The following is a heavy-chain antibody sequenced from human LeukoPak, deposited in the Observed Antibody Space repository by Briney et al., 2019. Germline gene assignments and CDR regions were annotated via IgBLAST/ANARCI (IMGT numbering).Heavy chain of an antibody. J-gene: IGHJ6*02. Sequence: PGGSLRLSCPVSGFTFSSYAMSWVRQAPGRGLEWVSVISTSGESAYYADSVKGRFTISRDNSKNTLYLQMNSLRAEDTAVYYCARPCSGGSCWDVWGQGTTVTVSS. CDR1: GFTFSSYA. V-gene: IGHV3-23*01. CDR3: ARPCSGGSCWDV. D-gene: IGHD2-15*01. CDR2: ISTSGESA.